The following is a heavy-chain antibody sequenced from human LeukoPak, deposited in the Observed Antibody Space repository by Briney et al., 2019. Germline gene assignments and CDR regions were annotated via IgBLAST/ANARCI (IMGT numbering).Heavy chain of an antibody. D-gene: IGHD3-9*01. CDR3: ARALAGYYKNLPGY. J-gene: IGHJ4*02. CDR1: GYTFTSYA. V-gene: IGHV7-4-1*02. CDR2: INTNTGNP. Sequence: GASVKVSCKASGYTFTSYAMNWVRQAPGQGLEWMGWINTNTGNPTYAQGFTGRFVFSLDTSGSTAYLQISSLKAEDTAVYYCARALAGYYKNLPGYWGQGTLVTVSS.